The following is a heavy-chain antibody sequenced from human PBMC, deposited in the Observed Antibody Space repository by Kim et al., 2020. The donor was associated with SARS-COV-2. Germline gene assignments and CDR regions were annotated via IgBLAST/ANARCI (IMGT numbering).Heavy chain of an antibody. Sequence: SETLSLTCTVSGESITRGGYYWGWVRQQPVKGLEWIGYILYTGSTFYNPSLKSRVSISVDPSEHQFSLKLSSVTAADTAVYYCASYYDSSGVFDYWGQGTLVTVSS. D-gene: IGHD3-22*01. J-gene: IGHJ4*02. CDR2: ILYTGST. CDR3: ASYYDSSGVFDY. CDR1: GESITRGGYY. V-gene: IGHV4-31*03.